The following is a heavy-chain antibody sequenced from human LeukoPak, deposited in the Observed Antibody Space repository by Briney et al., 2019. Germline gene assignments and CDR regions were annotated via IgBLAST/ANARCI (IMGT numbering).Heavy chain of an antibody. CDR3: AREGPDGYYYYGMDV. J-gene: IGHJ6*02. CDR1: GYTFTSHD. CDR2: MNPTSGNT. Sequence: WASVKVSCKASGYTFTSHDINWVRQATGQGLEWMGWMNPTSGNTGYVQKFQGRVTMTMNTSISTAYMELSSLRSEDTAVYYCAREGPDGYYYYGMDVWGQGTTVTVSS. D-gene: IGHD5-24*01. V-gene: IGHV1-8*01.